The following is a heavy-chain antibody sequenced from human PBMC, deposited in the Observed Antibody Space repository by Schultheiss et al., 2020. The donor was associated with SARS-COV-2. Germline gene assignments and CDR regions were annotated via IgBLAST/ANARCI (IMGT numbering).Heavy chain of an antibody. CDR3: ARRGLPAAMGNYYMDV. CDR2: IYYSGST. D-gene: IGHD2-2*01. V-gene: IGHV4-59*01. Sequence: SQTLSLTCTVSGGSISSYYWSWIRQPPGKGLEWIGSIYYSGSTNYNPSLKSRVTISVDTSKNQFSLKLSSVTAADTAVYYCARRGLPAAMGNYYMDVWGKGTTVTVSS. CDR1: GGSISSYY. J-gene: IGHJ6*03.